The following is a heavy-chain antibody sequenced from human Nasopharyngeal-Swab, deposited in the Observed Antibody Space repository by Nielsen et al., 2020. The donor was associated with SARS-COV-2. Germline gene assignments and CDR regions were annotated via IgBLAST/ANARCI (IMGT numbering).Heavy chain of an antibody. D-gene: IGHD2-2*01. J-gene: IGHJ5*02. V-gene: IGHV1-18*01. CDR2: ISVYNGNT. CDR1: GYTFTSYG. CDR3: ARFSHPLYCNSPTCLATWFDP. Sequence: ASVKVSCKASGYTFTSYGISWVRQAPGQGLEWMGWISVYNGNTNYAQNLQGRVTMTTDTSTSTAYMELRSLRSGDTAVYYCARFSHPLYCNSPTCLATWFDPWGQGTLVTVSS.